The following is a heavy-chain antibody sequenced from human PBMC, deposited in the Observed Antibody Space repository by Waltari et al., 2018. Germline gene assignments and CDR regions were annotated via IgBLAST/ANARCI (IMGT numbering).Heavy chain of an antibody. Sequence: EVQLVQSGVEVKKTGESLKISCKGSGYRFTSYWIGWVRQMPGKGLEWMGIIYPGEFNIRYSPSFRGQVTISADKSISTAYLQWSSLRASDTAIYYCARLRVEARPEGFDIWGQGTMVTVSS. CDR1: GYRFTSYW. J-gene: IGHJ3*02. CDR3: ARLRVEARPEGFDI. CDR2: IYPGEFNI. D-gene: IGHD2-15*01. V-gene: IGHV5-51*01.